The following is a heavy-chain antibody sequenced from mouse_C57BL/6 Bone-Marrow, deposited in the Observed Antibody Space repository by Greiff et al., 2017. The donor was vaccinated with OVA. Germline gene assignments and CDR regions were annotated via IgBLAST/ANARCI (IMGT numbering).Heavy chain of an antibody. CDR3: ARRSYYGSSFDY. Sequence: EVKLVESGGDLVKPGGSLKLSCAASGFTFSSYGMSWVRQTPDKRLEWVATISIGVSYTYYPDSVKGRFTISRDNAKNTLYLQMSSLQSEDTAMYYCARRSYYGSSFDYWGQGTTLTVSS. D-gene: IGHD1-1*01. J-gene: IGHJ2*01. CDR1: GFTFSSYG. V-gene: IGHV5-6*02. CDR2: ISIGVSYT.